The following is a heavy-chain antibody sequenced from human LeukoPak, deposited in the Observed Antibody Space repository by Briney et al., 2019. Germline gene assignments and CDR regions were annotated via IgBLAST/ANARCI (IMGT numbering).Heavy chain of an antibody. CDR1: GGSFSGYY. V-gene: IGHV4-59*01. J-gene: IGHJ3*02. D-gene: IGHD3-22*01. Sequence: SETLSLTCAVYGGSFSGYYWSWIRQPPGKGLEWIGYIYYSGSTNYNPSLKSRVTISVDTSKNQFSLKLSSVTAADTAVYYCARSRITMIADAFDIWGQGTMVTVSS. CDR2: IYYSGST. CDR3: ARSRITMIADAFDI.